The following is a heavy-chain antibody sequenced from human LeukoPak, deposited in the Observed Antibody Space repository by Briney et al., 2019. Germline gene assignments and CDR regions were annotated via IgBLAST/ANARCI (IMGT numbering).Heavy chain of an antibody. Sequence: AGTLRLSCAASGFTFNYDWMTWVRQAPGKGLEWVGRTKSKTDGGTTDYAAHVKGRFTLSRDDSKNMVYLQMNSLKAEDTAVYYCTRELWCSSTICRAAFQLWGQGTLVIVSS. J-gene: IGHJ1*01. CDR1: GFTFNYDW. CDR3: TRELWCSSTICRAAFQL. D-gene: IGHD2-2*01. V-gene: IGHV3-15*01. CDR2: TKSKTDGGTT.